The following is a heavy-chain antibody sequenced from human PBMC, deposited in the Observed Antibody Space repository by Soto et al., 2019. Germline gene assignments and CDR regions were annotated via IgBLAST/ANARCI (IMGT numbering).Heavy chain of an antibody. Sequence: ASVKFSCKASCYTFTSYGIRWVRQAPGQGLEWMGWISAYNGNTNYAQKLQGRVTMTTDTSTSTAYMELRSLRSDDTAVYYCARDRPDAFDIWGQGTMVTVSS. CDR2: ISAYNGNT. J-gene: IGHJ3*02. V-gene: IGHV1-18*01. CDR1: CYTFTSYG. CDR3: ARDRPDAFDI.